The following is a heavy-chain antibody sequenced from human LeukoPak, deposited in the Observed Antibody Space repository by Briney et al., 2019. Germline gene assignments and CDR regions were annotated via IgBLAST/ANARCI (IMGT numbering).Heavy chain of an antibody. D-gene: IGHD6-19*01. CDR3: AKGGAVAGFYFDY. Sequence: PGGSLRLSCAASGFTFSSYAMSWVRQAPGKGLEWVSAISGSGGSTYYADSVKGRFTISRNNSKNTLYLQMNSLRAEDTAVYYCAKGGAVAGFYFDYWGQGTLVTVSS. CDR1: GFTFSSYA. V-gene: IGHV3-23*01. J-gene: IGHJ4*02. CDR2: ISGSGGST.